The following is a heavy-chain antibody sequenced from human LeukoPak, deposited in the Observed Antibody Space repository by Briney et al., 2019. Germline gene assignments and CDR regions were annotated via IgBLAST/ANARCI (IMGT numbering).Heavy chain of an antibody. CDR1: GFTFSSYS. V-gene: IGHV3-21*01. CDR3: ARDSPGYCSGGSCYGPFDY. Sequence: GGSLRLSCAASGFTFSSYSMNWVRQAPGKGLEWVSSISSSSSYIYYADSVKGRFTISRDNSKNSLYLQVNSLRAEDTAVYYCARDSPGYCSGGSCYGPFDYWGQGTLVTVS. D-gene: IGHD2-15*01. J-gene: IGHJ4*02. CDR2: ISSSSSYI.